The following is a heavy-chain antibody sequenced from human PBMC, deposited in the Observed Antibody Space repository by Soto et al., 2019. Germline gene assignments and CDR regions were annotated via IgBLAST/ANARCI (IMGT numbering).Heavy chain of an antibody. V-gene: IGHV4-59*01. CDR2: MYNTGST. J-gene: IGHJ6*02. Sequence: QVQLQESGPGLVKPSETLSLTCTVSGGTISRYYWSWIRQPPGKGLEWIGYMYNTGSTVYNPSFKSRVTISVDPSXNXISLKLNSVPAADTAVYYCARDLWGYCGTDCYPLDVWGQGTTVTVSS. CDR1: GGTISRYY. CDR3: ARDLWGYCGTDCYPLDV. D-gene: IGHD2-21*02.